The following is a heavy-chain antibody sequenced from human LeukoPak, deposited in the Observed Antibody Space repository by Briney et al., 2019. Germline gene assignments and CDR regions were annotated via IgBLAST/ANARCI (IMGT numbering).Heavy chain of an antibody. CDR1: GVSISSYY. Sequence: SETLSLTSTVSGVSISSYYCSWIRQPPGQGLEWIGYIYYSGSTNYNPSLKSRVTISVDTSKNQFSLKLSSVTAADTAVYYCARERGYSSGSHAPFDYWGQGTLVTVSS. CDR2: IYYSGST. CDR3: ARERGYSSGSHAPFDY. D-gene: IGHD6-19*01. J-gene: IGHJ4*02. V-gene: IGHV4-59*01.